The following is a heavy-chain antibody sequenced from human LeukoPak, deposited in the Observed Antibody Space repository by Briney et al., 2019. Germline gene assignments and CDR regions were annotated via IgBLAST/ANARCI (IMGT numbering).Heavy chain of an antibody. D-gene: IGHD3-9*01. CDR3: ARDLTGGREV. V-gene: IGHV3-74*01. J-gene: IGHJ4*02. Sequence: PGGSLRLSCAVSGFTLTDWWLHGVRQAPGKGLMWVSRINEDGRTINYADSVEGRFTISRDRAKNTLYLQMNSLRVEDTAVYFCARDLTGGREVWGQGTLVTVSS. CDR2: INEDGRTI. CDR1: GFTLTDWW.